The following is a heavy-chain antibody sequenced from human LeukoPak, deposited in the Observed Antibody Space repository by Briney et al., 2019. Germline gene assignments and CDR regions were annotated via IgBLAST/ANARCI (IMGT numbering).Heavy chain of an antibody. D-gene: IGHD3-10*01. J-gene: IGHJ6*02. Sequence: SETLSLTCTVSGGSISSGDYYWSWIRQPPGKGLEWIGYIYYSGSTYYNPSLKSRVTISVDTSKNQFSLKLSSVTPADTAVYYCARDRRWFGESGMDVWGQGTTVTVSS. CDR3: ARDRRWFGESGMDV. CDR1: GGSISSGDYY. CDR2: IYYSGST. V-gene: IGHV4-30-4*01.